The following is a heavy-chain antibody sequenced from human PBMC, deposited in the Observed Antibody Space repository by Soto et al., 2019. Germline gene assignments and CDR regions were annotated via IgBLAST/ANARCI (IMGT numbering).Heavy chain of an antibody. CDR3: VKDRFIDI. V-gene: IGHV3-64D*06. Sequence: GGSLRLSCSASGFTFSAYAMHWVRQAPGKGLEYVSSISHNAGSTYYADSVRGRFTISRDNSKNALFLQMISLRPEDTAVYYCVKDRFIDIWGQGTMVTVSS. CDR1: GFTFSAYA. D-gene: IGHD3-10*01. CDR2: ISHNAGST. J-gene: IGHJ3*02.